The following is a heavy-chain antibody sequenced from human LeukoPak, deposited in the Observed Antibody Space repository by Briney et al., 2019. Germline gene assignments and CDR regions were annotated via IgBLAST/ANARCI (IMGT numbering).Heavy chain of an antibody. CDR3: ARDGRGSRSSWFDP. Sequence: ASVKVSCKASGFTFTSSAMQWVRQARGQRLEWIGWIVVGSGNTNYAQKFQERVTITRDMSTSTAYMELSSLGSDDTAVYYCARDGRGSRSSWFDPWGQGTLVIDSS. CDR1: GFTFTSSA. CDR2: IVVGSGNT. J-gene: IGHJ5*02. D-gene: IGHD3-10*01. V-gene: IGHV1-58*02.